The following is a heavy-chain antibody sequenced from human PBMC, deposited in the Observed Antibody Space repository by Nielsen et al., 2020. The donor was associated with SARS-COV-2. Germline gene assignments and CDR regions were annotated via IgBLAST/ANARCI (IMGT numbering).Heavy chain of an antibody. Sequence: ASVQVSCKASGYTFTNYDINWVRQAPAQGLEWMGWISAYNGNTNYAQKLQGRVTMTRDTSISTAYMELSRLRSDDTAVYYCSRGDFWSGYYLDYWGQGTLVTVSS. J-gene: IGHJ4*02. CDR3: SRGDFWSGYYLDY. CDR1: GYTFTNYD. D-gene: IGHD3-3*01. CDR2: ISAYNGNT. V-gene: IGHV1-18*01.